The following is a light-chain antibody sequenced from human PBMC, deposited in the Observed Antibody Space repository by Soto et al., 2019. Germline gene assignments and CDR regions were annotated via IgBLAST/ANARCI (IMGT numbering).Light chain of an antibody. CDR3: QQYSSSPWT. Sequence: EIVLTQSPGTLSLSPGERATLSCRASQSVSSSYLAWYQQKPGQAPRLLIYGASSRATGITDRFSGSGSGTDFTLTISRLEPEDFAVYYCQQYSSSPWTFGQGTKVEIK. CDR2: GAS. J-gene: IGKJ1*01. CDR1: QSVSSSY. V-gene: IGKV3-20*01.